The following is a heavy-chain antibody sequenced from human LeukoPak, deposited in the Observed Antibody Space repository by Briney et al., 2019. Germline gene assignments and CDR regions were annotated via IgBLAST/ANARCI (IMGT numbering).Heavy chain of an antibody. CDR3: ARWQYDSRGNYFDY. D-gene: IGHD3-22*01. CDR1: GRSISTFY. CDR2: IFTSGST. Sequence: SETLSLTCPVSGRSISTFYWSWIRPPAGKGLEWIGRIFTSGSTNYNPSLKSRVTISVDTSKKQFSLKLSSVTAADTAVYYCARWQYDSRGNYFDYWGQGTLVTVSS. J-gene: IGHJ4*02. V-gene: IGHV4-4*07.